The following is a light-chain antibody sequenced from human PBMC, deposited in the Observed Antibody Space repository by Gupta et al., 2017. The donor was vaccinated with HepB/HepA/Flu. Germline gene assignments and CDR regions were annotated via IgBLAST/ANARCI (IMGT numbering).Light chain of an antibody. J-gene: IGLJ1*01. CDR2: DVF. CDR1: SSDIGAYNL. V-gene: IGLV2-8*01. Sequence: SAPVQPLSASGSPRQSVPISCTGTSSDIGAYNLVPCYHQHPGKAPKLIIYDVFQRPSGVPDRFSGSKSGNTASLTVSGLQDEEEADYYCFSYAGNDNWVFGGGTKVTVL. CDR3: FSYAGNDNWV.